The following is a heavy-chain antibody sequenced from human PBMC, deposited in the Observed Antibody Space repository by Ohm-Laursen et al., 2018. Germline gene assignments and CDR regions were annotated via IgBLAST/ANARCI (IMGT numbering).Heavy chain of an antibody. D-gene: IGHD3-16*02. J-gene: IGHJ4*02. CDR1: GGSFSGYY. Sequence: PSDTLSLTCAVYGGSFSGYYWSWIRRPPGKGLEWIGEINHSGSTNYNPSPKSRVTISVDTSKNQFSLKLSSVTAADTAVYYCARRDYVWGSYRSLDYWGQGALVTVSS. V-gene: IGHV4-34*01. CDR3: ARRDYVWGSYRSLDY. CDR2: INHSGST.